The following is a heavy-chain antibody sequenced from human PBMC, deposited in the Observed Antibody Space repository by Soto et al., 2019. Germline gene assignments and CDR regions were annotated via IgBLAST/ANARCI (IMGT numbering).Heavy chain of an antibody. CDR3: ARARGRGYSYGSQTNYYYYGMDV. CDR2: INQSGST. V-gene: IGHV4-34*01. D-gene: IGHD5-18*01. CDR1: GGSFGGYQ. J-gene: IGHJ6*02. Sequence: SETLSLTCAVYGGSFGGYQWSWIRQPPGEGLEWIGEINQSGSTNYNPSLKSRVTISVDTSKNQFSLKLSSVTAADTAVYYCARARGRGYSYGSQTNYYYYGMDVWGQGTTVTVSS.